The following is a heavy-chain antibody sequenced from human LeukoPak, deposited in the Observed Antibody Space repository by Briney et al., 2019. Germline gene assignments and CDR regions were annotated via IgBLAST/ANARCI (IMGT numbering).Heavy chain of an antibody. V-gene: IGHV1-46*01. CDR2: INPSGGST. Sequence: ASVKVSCKASGYTFISYYMYWVRQAPGQGLEWMGVINPSGGSTSYAQKFQGRVTMTRDTSTSTVYMELSSLRSEDTAVYYCARETKRRITMIVVVNHFDYWGQGTLVTVSS. CDR1: GYTFISYY. J-gene: IGHJ4*02. CDR3: ARETKRRITMIVVVNHFDY. D-gene: IGHD3-22*01.